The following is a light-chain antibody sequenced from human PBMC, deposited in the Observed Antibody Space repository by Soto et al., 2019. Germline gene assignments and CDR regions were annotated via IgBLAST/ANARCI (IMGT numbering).Light chain of an antibody. V-gene: IGLV1-51*02. CDR2: ENN. Sequence: QSVLTQPPSVSAAPGQKVTISCSGSSSNIGNNYVSWYQQLPGTAPKLLIYENNKRPSGIPDRFSGSKSGTSATLGITGLQTGGEADYYCGTWDSSLSALFGGGTKLTVL. CDR3: GTWDSSLSAL. CDR1: SSNIGNNY. J-gene: IGLJ3*02.